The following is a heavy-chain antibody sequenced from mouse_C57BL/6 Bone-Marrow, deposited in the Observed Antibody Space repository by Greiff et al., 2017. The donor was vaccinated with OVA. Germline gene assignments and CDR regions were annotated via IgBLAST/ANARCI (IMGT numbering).Heavy chain of an antibody. D-gene: IGHD1-1*01. CDR3: ARKGFYYGSSFLYYYAMDY. J-gene: IGHJ4*01. Sequence: VQLQQPGAELVMPGASVKLSCKASGYTFTSYWMHWVKQRPGQGLEWIGEIDPSDSYTNYNQKFKGKATLTVDKSSSTAYMQLSSLTSEDSAVYYCARKGFYYGSSFLYYYAMDYWGQGTSVTVSS. CDR2: IDPSDSYT. V-gene: IGHV1-69*01. CDR1: GYTFTSYW.